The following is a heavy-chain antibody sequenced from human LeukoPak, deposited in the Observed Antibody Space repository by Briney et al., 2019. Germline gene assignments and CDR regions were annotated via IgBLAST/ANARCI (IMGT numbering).Heavy chain of an antibody. J-gene: IGHJ4*02. V-gene: IGHV5-51*01. CDR3: ARPLIGGWNDGELGFEY. D-gene: IGHD1-1*01. CDR1: GYTFDTYY. Sequence: GESLKISCQGYGYTFDTYYIAWVRQMPGKGLECSPSFEGQVTISVDKSINTAYLQWSSLKASDTAMYYCARPLIGGWNDGELGFEYWGQGTLVTVSS.